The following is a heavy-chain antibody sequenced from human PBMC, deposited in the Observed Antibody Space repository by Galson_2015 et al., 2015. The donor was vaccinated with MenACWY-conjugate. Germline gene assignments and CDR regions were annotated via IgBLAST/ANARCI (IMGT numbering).Heavy chain of an antibody. V-gene: IGHV3-15*01. Sequence: SLRLSCATSGLTFSNVWMSWVRQAPGKGLEWVARIKCRTDGGTTDYATPVKGRFTILRDDSTNTLYLQMNSLKIEDTAVYYCARGQTVPGAKYYFDYWGQGTLVTVSS. D-gene: IGHD2-2*01. CDR1: GLTFSNVW. J-gene: IGHJ4*02. CDR3: ARGQTVPGAKYYFDY. CDR2: IKCRTDGGTT.